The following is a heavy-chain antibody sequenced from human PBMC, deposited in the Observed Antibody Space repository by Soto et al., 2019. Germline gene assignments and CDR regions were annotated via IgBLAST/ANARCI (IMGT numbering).Heavy chain of an antibody. CDR3: ARDKITGLFDY. J-gene: IGHJ4*02. CDR1: GGSICRYY. CDR2: INHSGST. V-gene: IGHV4-34*01. Sequence: SETLSLTCTVSGGSICRYYWSWIRQPPGTGLEWIGEINHSGSTNYNPSLKSRVTISVDTSKNQFSLKLTSVTAADTAVYYCARDKITGLFDYWGQGTLVTVSS. D-gene: IGHD2-8*02.